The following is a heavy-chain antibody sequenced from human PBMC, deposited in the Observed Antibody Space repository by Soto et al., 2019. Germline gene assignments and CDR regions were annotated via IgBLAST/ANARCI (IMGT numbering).Heavy chain of an antibody. V-gene: IGHV3-23*01. D-gene: IGHD5-18*01. J-gene: IGHJ5*01. Sequence: GGSPRLSCAASGFTFSSYAMSWVRQAPGKGLEWVSAISGSGGSTYYADSVKGRFTISRDNSKNTLYLQMNSLRVEDTAVYYCAKLPPIQLWLTWLDSWGQGTLVTVSS. CDR1: GFTFSSYA. CDR2: ISGSGGST. CDR3: AKLPPIQLWLTWLDS.